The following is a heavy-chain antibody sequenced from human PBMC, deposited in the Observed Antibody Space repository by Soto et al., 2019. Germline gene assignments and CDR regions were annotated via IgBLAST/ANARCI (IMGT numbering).Heavy chain of an antibody. CDR2: ISAYNGNT. D-gene: IGHD1-26*01. J-gene: IGHJ3*02. CDR1: GYTFTSYG. CDR3: ARIKDSGSYVDAFDI. Sequence: GASVKVSCKASGYTFTSYGISWVRQAPGQGLEWMGWISAYNGNTNYAQKLQGRVTMTTDTSTSTAYMELRSLRPDDTAVYYCARIKDSGSYVDAFDIWGQGTMVTVSS. V-gene: IGHV1-18*04.